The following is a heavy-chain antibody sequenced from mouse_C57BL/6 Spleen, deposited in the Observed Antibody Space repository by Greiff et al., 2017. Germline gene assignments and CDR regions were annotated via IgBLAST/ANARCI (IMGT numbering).Heavy chain of an antibody. CDR2: IDPEDGET. V-gene: IGHV14-2*01. Sequence: VQLQQSGAELVKPGASVKLSCTASGFNIKDYYMHWVKQRTEQGLEWIGRIDPEDGETKYAPKFQGKATITADTSSNTAYLQLRSLTSEDTAVYYCALITTRSRPGAYYFGHWGQGTPLTVSS. J-gene: IGHJ2*01. D-gene: IGHD1-2*01. CDR3: ALITTRSRPGAYYFGH. CDR1: GFNIKDYY.